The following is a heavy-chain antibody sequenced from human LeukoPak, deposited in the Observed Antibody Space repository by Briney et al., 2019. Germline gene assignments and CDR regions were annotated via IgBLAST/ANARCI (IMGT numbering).Heavy chain of an antibody. CDR1: GFTFINDW. Sequence: PGGSLRLSCVASGFTFINDWMAWVRQAPGKGLEWVGRIKAKAHGGTIEYAAPVKGRFTISRDDSKNTLYLQMNSLKTEDTAVYYCTTDGVGVEGATYDNWGQGTLVSVSS. CDR3: TTDGVGVEGATYDN. V-gene: IGHV3-15*01. J-gene: IGHJ4*02. D-gene: IGHD1-26*01. CDR2: IKAKAHGGTI.